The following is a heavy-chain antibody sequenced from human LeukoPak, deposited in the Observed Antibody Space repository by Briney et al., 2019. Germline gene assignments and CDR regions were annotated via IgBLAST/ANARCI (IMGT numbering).Heavy chain of an antibody. J-gene: IGHJ4*02. D-gene: IGHD3-10*01. CDR2: IKNTRDGGTT. Sequence: GGCPSPSCSASGTTFSDAAISWGRQAPGKGLEWVGRIKNTRDGGTTDYAAAVKGRFTISRDDSKHTVYLELNSLKTEDTAVYHCAKDLPYCYGSMNFASWGQR. V-gene: IGHV3-15*01. CDR1: GTTFSDAA. CDR3: AKDLPYCYGSMNFAS.